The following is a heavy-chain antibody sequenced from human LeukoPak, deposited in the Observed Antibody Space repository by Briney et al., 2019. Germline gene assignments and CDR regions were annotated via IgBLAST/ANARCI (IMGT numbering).Heavy chain of an antibody. Sequence: GGSLRLSCAASGFTFSSYAMSWVRQAPGKGLEWVSAISGSGGSTYYADSVKGRFTISRDNSKNTLYLQMNSLRAEDTAVYYCAKGDRGYSGYDPAPVDYWGQGTLVTVSS. J-gene: IGHJ4*02. D-gene: IGHD5-12*01. V-gene: IGHV3-23*01. CDR2: ISGSGGST. CDR1: GFTFSSYA. CDR3: AKGDRGYSGYDPAPVDY.